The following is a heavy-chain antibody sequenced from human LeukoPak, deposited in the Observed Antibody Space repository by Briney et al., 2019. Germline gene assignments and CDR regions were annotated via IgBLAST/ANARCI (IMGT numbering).Heavy chain of an antibody. V-gene: IGHV1-46*01. CDR1: GYTFTSYY. Sequence: ASVKVSCKASGYTFTSYYMHWVRQAPGQGLEWMGIINPSGGSTSYAQKFQGRVTMTRDTSTSTVYMELSSLRSEDTAVYYCARDPYDFWSGRPFYYYGMDVWGRGTTVTVSS. CDR3: ARDPYDFWSGRPFYYYGMDV. D-gene: IGHD3-3*01. J-gene: IGHJ6*02. CDR2: INPSGGST.